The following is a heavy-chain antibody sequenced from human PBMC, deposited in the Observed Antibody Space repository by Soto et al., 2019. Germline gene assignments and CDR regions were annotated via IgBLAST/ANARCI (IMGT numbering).Heavy chain of an antibody. Sequence: GGSLGLSCAASGFTFSSYAMHWVRQAPGKGLEWVALISHDGGNHYYADSVKGRFTISRDNSKNMVYLQINSLRVDDTAVYYCARDRSMVVVVPGYWGQGTLVTVSS. CDR2: ISHDGGNH. V-gene: IGHV3-30-3*01. J-gene: IGHJ4*02. CDR1: GFTFSSYA. D-gene: IGHD2-2*01. CDR3: ARDRSMVVVVPGY.